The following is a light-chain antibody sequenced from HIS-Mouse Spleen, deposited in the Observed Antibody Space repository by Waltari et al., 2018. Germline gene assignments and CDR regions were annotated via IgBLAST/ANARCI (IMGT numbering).Light chain of an antibody. Sequence: EIVMPQSPATLSVSPGERATLSCRASQSVSSHLDWYQKKRGQAPRLLIYGASTRATGIPARFSGSGSGTEFTLTISSLQSEDFAVYYCQQYNNWPPYTFGQGTKLEIK. V-gene: IGKV3-15*01. CDR1: QSVSSH. CDR2: GAS. J-gene: IGKJ2*01. CDR3: QQYNNWPPYT.